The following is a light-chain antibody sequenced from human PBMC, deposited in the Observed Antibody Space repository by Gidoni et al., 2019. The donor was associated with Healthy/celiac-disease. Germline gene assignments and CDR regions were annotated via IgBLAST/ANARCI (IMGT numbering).Light chain of an antibody. V-gene: IGLV3-1*01. CDR1: KLGDKY. CDR2: QDS. J-gene: IGLJ1*01. CDR3: QAWDSSTGDYV. Sequence: SYELTQPPSVSVSPGQTASITCSGDKLGDKYACWYQQKPGQSPVLVIYQDSKRPSGIPERFSGSNSGTTATLTISGTQAMDEADYYCQAWDSSTGDYVFGTGTKVT.